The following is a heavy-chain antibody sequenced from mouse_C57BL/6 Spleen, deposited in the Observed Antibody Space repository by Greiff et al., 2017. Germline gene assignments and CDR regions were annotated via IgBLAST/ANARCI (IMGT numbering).Heavy chain of an antibody. CDR3: VTDRDYGSIYYAMDY. J-gene: IGHJ4*01. CDR1: GFTFNTYA. D-gene: IGHD1-1*01. CDR2: IRSKGRNCAP. Sequence: EVQLVESGGGLVQPKGSLKLSCAASGFTFNTYAMPCVRPAHGMGLEWVARIRSKGRNCAPYYADAEIDRYTISTDDSPSMLYLQMNSLKTEDTAMYYCVTDRDYGSIYYAMDYWGQGTSVTVSS. V-gene: IGHV10-3*01.